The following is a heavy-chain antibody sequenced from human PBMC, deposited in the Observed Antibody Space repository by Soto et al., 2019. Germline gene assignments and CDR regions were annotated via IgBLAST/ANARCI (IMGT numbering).Heavy chain of an antibody. CDR1: GGSFSGYY. D-gene: IGHD1-7*01. CDR3: ARKIEPETRCYGMDV. J-gene: IGHJ6*02. Sequence: SETLSLTCAVYGGSFSGYYWSWILQPPGKGLEWIGEINHSGSTNYNPSLKSRVTISVDTSKNQFSLKLSSVTAADTAVYYCARKIEPETRCYGMDVWGQGTTVTVSS. CDR2: INHSGST. V-gene: IGHV4-34*01.